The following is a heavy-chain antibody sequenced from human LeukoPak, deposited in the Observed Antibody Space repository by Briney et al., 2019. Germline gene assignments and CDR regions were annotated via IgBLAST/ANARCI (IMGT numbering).Heavy chain of an antibody. CDR2: INPNSGGT. CDR1: GYTFTRHG. V-gene: IGHV1-2*02. J-gene: IGHJ1*01. Sequence: GASVKVSCKASGYTFTRHGITWVRQAPGQGLEWMGWINPNSGGTNYAQKFQGRVTMTRDTSISTAYMELSDLRSDDTAVYYCARGEVEGDYDFWSGYYTGASEYFQHWGQGTLVTVSS. CDR3: ARGEVEGDYDFWSGYYTGASEYFQH. D-gene: IGHD3-3*01.